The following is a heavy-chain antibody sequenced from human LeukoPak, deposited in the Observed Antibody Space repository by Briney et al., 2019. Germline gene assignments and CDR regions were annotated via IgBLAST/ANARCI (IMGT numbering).Heavy chain of an antibody. J-gene: IGHJ4*02. V-gene: IGHV3-11*01. Sequence: GGSLRLSCAASGFTFSDYYMSWIRQAPGQGLEWVSYISSSGSTIYYADSVKGRFTISRDNAKNSLYLQMNSLRADDTAVYYCARESEAAGTAFDYWGQGTLVTVSS. CDR3: ARESEAAGTAFDY. CDR1: GFTFSDYY. D-gene: IGHD6-13*01. CDR2: ISSSGSTI.